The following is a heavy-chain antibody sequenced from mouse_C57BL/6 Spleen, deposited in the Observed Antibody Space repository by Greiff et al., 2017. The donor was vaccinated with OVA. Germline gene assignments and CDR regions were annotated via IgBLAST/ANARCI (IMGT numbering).Heavy chain of an antibody. CDR2: IDPSDSYT. V-gene: IGHV1-50*01. J-gene: IGHJ2*01. D-gene: IGHD2-3*01. CDR3: ARWLLGGYYFDY. Sequence: QVQLQQPGAELVKPGASVKLSCKASGYTFTSYWMQWVKQRPGQGLEWIGEIDPSDSYTNYNLKFKGKATLTVDTSSSTAYMQLSSLTSEDSAVYYCARWLLGGYYFDYWGQGTTLTVSS. CDR1: GYTFTSYW.